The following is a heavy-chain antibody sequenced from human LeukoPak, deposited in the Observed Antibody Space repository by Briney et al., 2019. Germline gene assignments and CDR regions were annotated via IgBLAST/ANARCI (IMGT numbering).Heavy chain of an antibody. CDR3: AKAGWVSDADAVW. Sequence: GGFLRLSCAASGFVFSSYAMSWVRQTPARGLEWVSSLRGDGETFYADSVKGRFTLSRDDSRNTVYLQLNNLRVEDTAIYYCAKAGWVSDADAVWWGQGTLVTVSS. CDR1: GFVFSSYA. J-gene: IGHJ4*02. V-gene: IGHV3-23*01. CDR2: LRGDGET. D-gene: IGHD3-16*01.